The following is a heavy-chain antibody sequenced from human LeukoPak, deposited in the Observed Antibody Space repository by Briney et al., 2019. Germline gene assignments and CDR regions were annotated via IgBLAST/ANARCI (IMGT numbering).Heavy chain of an antibody. CDR3: ARGKEGNYGDYVAGQSDWFDP. D-gene: IGHD4-17*01. V-gene: IGHV1-18*01. CDR1: GYTFTSYG. J-gene: IGHJ5*02. Sequence: ASVKVSCKASGYTFTSYGISWVRQAPGQGLEWMGWISAYNGNTNYAQKLQGRVTMTTDTSTSTAYMELRSLRSDDTAVYYCARGKEGNYGDYVAGQSDWFDPWGQGTLVTVSS. CDR2: ISAYNGNT.